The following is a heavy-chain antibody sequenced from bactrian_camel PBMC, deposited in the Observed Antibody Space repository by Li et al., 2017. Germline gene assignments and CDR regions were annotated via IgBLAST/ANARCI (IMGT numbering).Heavy chain of an antibody. CDR1: RYYDSSVC. V-gene: IGHV3S1*01. J-gene: IGHJ4*01. CDR2: ICTYGGRT. D-gene: IGHD6*01. Sequence: VQLVESGGGSVQVGGSLRLPCAASRYYDSSVCLGWFRQTPGKEREGVSTICTYGGRTDYVASDSVKGRFTISKDNAKNTLYLQMDSLKPEDTAIYYCAAGHTSNYNYWGQGTQVTVS. CDR3: AAGHTSNYNY.